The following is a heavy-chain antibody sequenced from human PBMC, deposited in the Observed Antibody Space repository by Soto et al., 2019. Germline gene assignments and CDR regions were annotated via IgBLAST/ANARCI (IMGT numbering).Heavy chain of an antibody. D-gene: IGHD5-18*01. CDR1: GGSVSNGMYY. CDR3: ARDRLMATAGTARHYFGLDV. J-gene: IGHJ6*02. Sequence: PSETLSLTCTVSGGSVSNGMYYWSWIRQPPGKGLEWIGNVYFTGTTIYNPSLKSRVTISVDTSKNQFSLNLSSVTAADTAVYYCARDRLMATAGTARHYFGLDVWGQGTTVTVSS. CDR2: VYFTGTT. V-gene: IGHV4-61*01.